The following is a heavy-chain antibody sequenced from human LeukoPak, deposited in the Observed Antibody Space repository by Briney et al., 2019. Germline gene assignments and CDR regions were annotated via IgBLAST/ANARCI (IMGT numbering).Heavy chain of an antibody. Sequence: GGSLRLSCAASGFTFSSYVMHWVRQAPGKGLEWVAVISYDGSNKYYADSVKGRFTISRDNSKNTLYLQMNSLRAEDTAVYYCNSARYYYDALVSRWGQGTLVTVSS. V-gene: IGHV3-30*04. CDR1: GFTFSSYV. CDR2: ISYDGSNK. J-gene: IGHJ4*02. D-gene: IGHD3-22*01. CDR3: NSARYYYDALVSR.